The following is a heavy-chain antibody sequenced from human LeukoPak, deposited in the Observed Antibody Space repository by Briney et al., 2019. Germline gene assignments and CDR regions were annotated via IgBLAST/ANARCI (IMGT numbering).Heavy chain of an antibody. Sequence: SETLSLTCAVYGGSFSGYYWSWIRQPPGKGLEWIGEINHSGSTNYNPSLKSRVTISVDTSKNQFSLKLSSVTAADTAVYYCARGVPTDVWGQGTTVTVSS. J-gene: IGHJ6*02. CDR1: GGSFSGYY. V-gene: IGHV4-34*01. CDR3: ARGVPTDV. CDR2: INHSGST.